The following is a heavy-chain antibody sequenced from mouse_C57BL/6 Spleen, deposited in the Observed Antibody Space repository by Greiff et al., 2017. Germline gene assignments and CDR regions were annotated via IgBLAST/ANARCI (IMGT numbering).Heavy chain of an antibody. V-gene: IGHV1-22*01. CDR3: ARVYYYGSTQSDV. Sequence: EVQLQQSGPELVKPGASVKMSCKASGYTFTDYNMHWVKQSHGKSLEWIGYINPNNGGTSYNQKFKGKATLTVNKSSSTAYMELRSLTSEYSAVYYCARVYYYGSTQSDVWGTGTTVTVSS. CDR1: GYTFTDYN. J-gene: IGHJ1*03. D-gene: IGHD1-1*01. CDR2: INPNNGGT.